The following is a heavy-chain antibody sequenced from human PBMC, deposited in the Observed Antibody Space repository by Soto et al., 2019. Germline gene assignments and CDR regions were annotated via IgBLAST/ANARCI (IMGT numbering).Heavy chain of an antibody. D-gene: IGHD2-15*01. CDR2: ISYDGSNK. Sequence: GGSLRLSCAASGFTFSSYGMHWVRQAPGKGLEWVAVISYDGSNKYYADSVKGRFTISRDNSKNTLYLQMNSLRAEDTAVYYCAKDLAHKYYYGMDVWGQGTTVTVSS. V-gene: IGHV3-30*18. CDR1: GFTFSSYG. CDR3: AKDLAHKYYYGMDV. J-gene: IGHJ6*02.